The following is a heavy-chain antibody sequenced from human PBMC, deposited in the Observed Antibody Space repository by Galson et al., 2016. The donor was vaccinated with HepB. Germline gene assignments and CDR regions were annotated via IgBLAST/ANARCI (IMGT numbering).Heavy chain of an antibody. CDR2: INHSGST. J-gene: IGHJ1*01. CDR1: GGSFNNYY. V-gene: IGHV4-34*01. CDR3: ARGSYSRLSGWGYFQG. Sequence: SETLSLTCAVFGGSFNNYYWSWIRQPPGKGLEWIGEINHSGSTNYNPSLKSRVTISVDTSKKQFSLKVRSVTAADTAVYYCARGSYSRLSGWGYFQGWGQGTLVTVSS. D-gene: IGHD6-19*01.